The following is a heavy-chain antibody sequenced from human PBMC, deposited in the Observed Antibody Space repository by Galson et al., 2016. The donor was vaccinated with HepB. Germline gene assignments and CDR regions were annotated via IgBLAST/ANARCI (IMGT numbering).Heavy chain of an antibody. CDR2: IYSNGAT. J-gene: IGHJ4*02. V-gene: IGHV3-53*01. Sequence: SLRLSCAVSGFSVSSYYLSWVRQPPGKGLEWLSVIYSNGATFYAYSVRGRFIISRDSSKNKVFLEMNSLRGEDTAMYFCARDGPWWPFDYWGQGTLVTVST. CDR3: ARDGPWWPFDY. CDR1: GFSVSSYY. D-gene: IGHD2-8*02.